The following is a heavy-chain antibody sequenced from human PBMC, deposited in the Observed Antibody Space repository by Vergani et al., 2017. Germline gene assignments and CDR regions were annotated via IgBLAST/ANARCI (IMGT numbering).Heavy chain of an antibody. CDR3: ARDPPLRAFDV. V-gene: IGHV3-30*02. CDR2: IQYDESNR. CDR1: GFTFSNYG. Sequence: QVQLVESGGGVVQPGGSLRLSCAASGFTFSNYGIHWVRQAPGKGLEWVAFIQYDESNRYYADSVKGRFTISRDNSKNTLYLQMNSLRAEDTAMYYCARDPPLRAFDVWGKGTMVTVSS. J-gene: IGHJ3*01.